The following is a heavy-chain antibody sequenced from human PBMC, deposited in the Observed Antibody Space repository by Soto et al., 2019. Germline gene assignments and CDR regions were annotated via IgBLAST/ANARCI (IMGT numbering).Heavy chain of an antibody. V-gene: IGHV3-33*01. Sequence: GGSLRLSCAASGFTFSSYGMHWVRQAPGKGLEWVAVIWYDGSNKYYADSVKGRFTISRDNSKNTLYLQMNSLRAEDTAVYYCAREIQYSSSQGVYNWFDPWGQGTLVTVSS. CDR1: GFTFSSYG. CDR3: AREIQYSSSQGVYNWFDP. D-gene: IGHD6-13*01. CDR2: IWYDGSNK. J-gene: IGHJ5*02.